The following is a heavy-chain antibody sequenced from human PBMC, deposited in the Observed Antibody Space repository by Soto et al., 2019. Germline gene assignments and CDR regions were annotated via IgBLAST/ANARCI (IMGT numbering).Heavy chain of an antibody. V-gene: IGHV3-30-3*01. Sequence: QVQLVESGGGVVQPGRSLRLSCAASGFTFSSYAMHWVRQAPGKGLEWVAVISYDGSNKYYADSVKGRFTISRDNSKNTLYLQMNSLRAADTAVYYCARENGYSGYDNPLDYWGQGTLVTVSS. J-gene: IGHJ4*02. CDR1: GFTFSSYA. D-gene: IGHD5-12*01. CDR3: ARENGYSGYDNPLDY. CDR2: ISYDGSNK.